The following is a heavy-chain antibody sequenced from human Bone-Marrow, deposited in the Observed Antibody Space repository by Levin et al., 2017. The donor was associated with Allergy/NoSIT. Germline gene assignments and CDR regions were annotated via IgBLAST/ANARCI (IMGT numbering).Heavy chain of an antibody. Sequence: KASETLSLTCTVSGGSISSSSYYWGWIRQPPGKGLEWIGSIYYSGSTYYNPSLKSRVTISVDTSKNQFSLKLSSVTAADTAVYYCARGLTNDYGDYRNWFDPWGQGTLVTVSS. J-gene: IGHJ5*02. V-gene: IGHV4-39*01. CDR1: GGSISSSSYY. CDR3: ARGLTNDYGDYRNWFDP. CDR2: IYYSGST. D-gene: IGHD4-17*01.